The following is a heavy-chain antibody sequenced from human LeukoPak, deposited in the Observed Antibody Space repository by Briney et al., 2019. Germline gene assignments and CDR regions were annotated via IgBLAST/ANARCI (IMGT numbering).Heavy chain of an antibody. V-gene: IGHV4-34*01. CDR3: ARRGALRYYDSSGYYST. J-gene: IGHJ5*02. D-gene: IGHD3-22*01. CDR1: GGSFSGYY. Sequence: SETLSLTCAVYGGSFSGYYWSWIRQPLGKGLEWIGEINHSGSTNYNPSLKSRVTISVDTSKNQFSLKLSSVTAADTAVYYCARRGALRYYDSSGYYSTWGQGTLVTVSS. CDR2: INHSGST.